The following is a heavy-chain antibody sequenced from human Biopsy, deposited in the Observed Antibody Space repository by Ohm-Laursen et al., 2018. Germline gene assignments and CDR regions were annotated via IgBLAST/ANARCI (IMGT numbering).Heavy chain of an antibody. J-gene: IGHJ3*02. CDR3: TKAGSQDGFDI. CDR2: ISGSGDTA. CDR1: GFTFASHA. V-gene: IGHV3-23*01. Sequence: SLRLSCAASGFTFASHAMRWVRQAPGKGLEWVSLISGSGDTAYYPDSVKGRFTISRDNSKSTLYLEMNSLRTEETAKYYCTKAGSQDGFDIWGPGTMVTVSS. D-gene: IGHD3-10*01.